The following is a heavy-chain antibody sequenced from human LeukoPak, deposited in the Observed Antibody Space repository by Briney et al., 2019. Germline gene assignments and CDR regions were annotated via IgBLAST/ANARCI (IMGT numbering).Heavy chain of an antibody. CDR2: ISSSGNAI. Sequence: GGSLRLSCAASGFTFSDYYMSWIRQAPGKGLEWVSYISSSGNAIYYADSVKGRFTISRDNAKNSLYLQMNSLRAEDTAIYYCARSSFSSGWYEPYYFDSWGQGTLVTVSS. J-gene: IGHJ4*02. V-gene: IGHV3-11*04. D-gene: IGHD6-19*01. CDR1: GFTFSDYY. CDR3: ARSSFSSGWYEPYYFDS.